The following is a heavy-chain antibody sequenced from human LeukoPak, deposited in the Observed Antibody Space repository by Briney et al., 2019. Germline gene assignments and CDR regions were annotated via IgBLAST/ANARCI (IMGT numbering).Heavy chain of an antibody. CDR3: ARRAYCSSTSCYYYYYYMDV. CDR2: IKQDGSEK. J-gene: IGHJ6*03. V-gene: IGHV3-7*01. Sequence: PGGSLRLSCAASGFIFRNYVVAWVRQAPGKGLEWVANIKQDGSEKYYVDSVKGRFTISRDNAKNSLYLQMNSLRAEDTAVYYCARRAYCSSTSCYYYYYYMDVWGKGTSVTISS. CDR1: GFIFRNYV. D-gene: IGHD2-2*01.